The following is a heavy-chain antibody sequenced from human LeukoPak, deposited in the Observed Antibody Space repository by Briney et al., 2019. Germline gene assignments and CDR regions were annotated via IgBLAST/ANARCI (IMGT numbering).Heavy chain of an antibody. CDR1: GFTFSSYA. CDR2: ISCSGGST. D-gene: IGHD2-2*01. J-gene: IGHJ4*02. V-gene: IGHV3-23*01. CDR3: AKCQDIVVVPDPYFDY. Sequence: GSLRLSCAASGFTFSSYAMSWGRRAPGKGVGWGSAISCSGGSTYYTDSVKGGFTISRDKSKNTLYLQMNSLRAEDTAVYYCAKCQDIVVVPDPYFDYWGQGTLVTVSS.